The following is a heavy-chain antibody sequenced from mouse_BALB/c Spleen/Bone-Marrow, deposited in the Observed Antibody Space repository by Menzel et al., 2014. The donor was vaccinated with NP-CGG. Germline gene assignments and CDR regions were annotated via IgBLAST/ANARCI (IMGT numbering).Heavy chain of an antibody. V-gene: IGHV4-1*02. CDR1: GFDFSSYW. D-gene: IGHD1-1*01. J-gene: IGHJ3*01. CDR3: ARMGHYGWFAY. Sequence: VQLQQSGGGLVQPGGSLELSCAASGFDFSSYWMSWVRQAPGKGLEWIGEINPDSNTINYTPSLKEKFIISRDNAKNTLYLQMSKVRSEDTALYYCARMGHYGWFAYWGQGTLVTVSA. CDR2: INPDSNTI.